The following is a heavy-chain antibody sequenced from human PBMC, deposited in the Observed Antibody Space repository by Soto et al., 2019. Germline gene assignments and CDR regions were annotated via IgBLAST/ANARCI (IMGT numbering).Heavy chain of an antibody. V-gene: IGHV4-34*01. J-gene: IGHJ1*01. CDR2: INHSGST. Sequence: QVQLQQWGAGLLKPSETLSLTCAVYGGSFSGYYWSWIRQPPGKGLEWIGEINHSGSTNYNPSLTSRVTISVDTSKNQFSLKLSSVTAADTAVYYCARGFKPRLYSSSWYSRLEYFQHWGQGTLVTVSS. D-gene: IGHD6-13*01. CDR1: GGSFSGYY. CDR3: ARGFKPRLYSSSWYSRLEYFQH.